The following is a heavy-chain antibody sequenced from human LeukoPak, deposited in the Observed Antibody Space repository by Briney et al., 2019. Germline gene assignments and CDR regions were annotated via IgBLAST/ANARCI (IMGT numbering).Heavy chain of an antibody. V-gene: IGHV4-34*01. J-gene: IGHJ6*02. D-gene: IGHD3-16*01. CDR3: ARNPTIMITFGGVLRYYYYHGMDV. CDR2: INHSGST. Sequence: SETLSLTCAVYGGSFSGYYWSWIRQPPGKGLEWIGEINHSGSTNYNPSLKSRVTISVDTSKNQFSLKLSSVTAADTAVYYCARNPTIMITFGGVLRYYYYHGMDVWGQGTTVTVSS. CDR1: GGSFSGYY.